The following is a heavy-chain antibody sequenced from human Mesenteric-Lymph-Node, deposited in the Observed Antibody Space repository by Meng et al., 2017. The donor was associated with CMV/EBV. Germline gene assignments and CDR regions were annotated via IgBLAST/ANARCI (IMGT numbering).Heavy chain of an antibody. Sequence: CTASGFTFSSFAMTWVRQAPGKGLEWVSVIYSGGSSTYYADSVKGRLIISRDNSKNTLYLQMDSLRAEDTAVYYCAKEGRGSARYFDSWGQGTLVTVSS. CDR1: GFTFSSFA. J-gene: IGHJ4*02. CDR2: IYSGGSST. D-gene: IGHD3-16*01. V-gene: IGHV3-23*03. CDR3: AKEGRGSARYFDS.